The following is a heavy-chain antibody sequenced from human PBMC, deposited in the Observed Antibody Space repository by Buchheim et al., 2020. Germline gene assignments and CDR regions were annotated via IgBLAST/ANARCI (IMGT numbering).Heavy chain of an antibody. J-gene: IGHJ4*02. D-gene: IGHD3-9*01. CDR3: ASILSGYYDFDY. CDR2: ISSRSNYI. V-gene: IGHV3-21*01. CDR1: GFTFSDCN. Sequence: EVQVVESGGGLVKPGGSLRLSCAASGFTFSDCNMNWVRQEPGKGLEWVSSISSRSNYIYYADSVKGRFTISRDNAKNSVFLQMNGLRVEDTAVYYCASILSGYYDFDYWSQGAL.